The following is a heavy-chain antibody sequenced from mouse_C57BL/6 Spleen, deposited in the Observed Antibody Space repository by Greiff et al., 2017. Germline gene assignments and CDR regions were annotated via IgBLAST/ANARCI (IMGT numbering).Heavy chain of an antibody. CDR1: GYAFSSSW. J-gene: IGHJ4*01. V-gene: IGHV1-82*01. CDR2: IYPGDGDT. CDR3: AGGITGRMDY. D-gene: IGHD4-1*01. Sequence: VQLQQSGPELVKPGASVKISCKASGYAFSSSWMNWVKQRPGKGLEWIGRIYPGDGDTNYNGKFKGKATLTADKSSSTPYMQLSSLTSEDSAVSFCAGGITGRMDYWGQGTTVTVSS.